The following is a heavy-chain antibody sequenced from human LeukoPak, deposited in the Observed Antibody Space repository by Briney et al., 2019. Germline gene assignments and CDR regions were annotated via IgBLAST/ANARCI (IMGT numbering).Heavy chain of an antibody. CDR1: GFTVSSNY. CDR2: IYSGGST. J-gene: IGHJ4*02. D-gene: IGHD6-19*01. V-gene: IGHV3-53*01. CDR3: ARDPDSSGIFDY. Sequence: GGSLRLSCAASGFTVSSNYMSWVRQAPGKGLEWVSVIYSGGSTYYADSVKGRFTISRDNSKNTLYLQMNSLRAEDTAVYYCARDPDSSGIFDYWGQGTLVTVSS.